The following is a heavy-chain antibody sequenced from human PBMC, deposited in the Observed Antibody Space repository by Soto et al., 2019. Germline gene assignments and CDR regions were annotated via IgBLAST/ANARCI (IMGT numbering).Heavy chain of an antibody. Sequence: ASVKVSCKASGYTLTRYYMHWVRQAPGQGLEWMGIINPSGGSTSYSQKFQGRVTMTSDTSTSTVYMELSSLRSEDTAVYYCAGDPVHADGGYWGQGTLVTVSP. J-gene: IGHJ4*02. CDR1: GYTLTRYY. CDR3: AGDPVHADGGY. V-gene: IGHV1-46*01. D-gene: IGHD1-1*01. CDR2: INPSGGST.